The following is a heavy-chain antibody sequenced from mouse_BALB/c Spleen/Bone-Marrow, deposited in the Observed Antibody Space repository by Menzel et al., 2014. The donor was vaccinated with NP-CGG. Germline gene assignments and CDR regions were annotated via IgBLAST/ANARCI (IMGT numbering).Heavy chain of an antibody. CDR2: ISSGSSTI. CDR1: GFTFSSFG. V-gene: IGHV5-17*02. CDR3: TRGGNWDDFDY. D-gene: IGHD4-1*01. Sequence: VQLKESGGGLVQPGGSRKLSCAASGFTFSSFGMHWVRQAPEKGQEWVAYISSGSSTIFYADTVKGRFTVSRDNPKNTLFLQMTSLRSEDTAMYYCTRGGNWDDFDYWGQGTTLTVSS. J-gene: IGHJ2*01.